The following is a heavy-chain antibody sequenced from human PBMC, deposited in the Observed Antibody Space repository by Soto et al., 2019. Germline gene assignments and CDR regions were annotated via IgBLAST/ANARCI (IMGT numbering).Heavy chain of an antibody. CDR2: IYWNDDK. J-gene: IGHJ6*02. CDR1: GFSLSTSGVG. CDR3: AHTLPPPTNRHTYYYYYGMDV. D-gene: IGHD5-12*01. V-gene: IGHV2-5*01. Sequence: SGPTLVNPTQPLTLTCTFSGFSLSTSGVGVGWIRQPPGKALEWLALIYWNDDKRYSPSLKSRLTITKDTSKNQVVLTMTNMDPVDTATYYCAHTLPPPTNRHTYYYYYGMDVWGQGTTVTVSS.